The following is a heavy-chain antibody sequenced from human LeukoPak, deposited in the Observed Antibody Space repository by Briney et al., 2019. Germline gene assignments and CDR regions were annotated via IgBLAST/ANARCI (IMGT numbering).Heavy chain of an antibody. CDR1: GGSISSYY. V-gene: IGHV4-4*09. CDR2: IYTSGST. CDR3: ARLGGSSWYFDAFDI. J-gene: IGHJ3*02. Sequence: SETLSLTCTVSGGSISSYYWSWIRQPPGKGLEWIGYIYTSGSTNYNPSLKSRVTISVDTSKNQFSLKLSSVTAADTAMYYCARLGGSSWYFDAFDIWGQGTMVTVSS. D-gene: IGHD6-13*01.